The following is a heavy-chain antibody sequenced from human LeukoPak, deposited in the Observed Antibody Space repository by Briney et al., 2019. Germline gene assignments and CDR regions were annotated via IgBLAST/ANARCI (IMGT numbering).Heavy chain of an antibody. Sequence: SETLSLTCAVYGESFNDYYWSWIRQPPGKGLEWIGEINHRGRTNYNPSLKSRVTISVDTSKNQFSLKLSSVTAADTAVYYCARDRKGYYYYGMDVWGQGTTVTVSS. CDR2: INHRGRT. D-gene: IGHD1-14*01. J-gene: IGHJ6*02. V-gene: IGHV4-34*01. CDR3: ARDRKGYYYYGMDV. CDR1: GESFNDYY.